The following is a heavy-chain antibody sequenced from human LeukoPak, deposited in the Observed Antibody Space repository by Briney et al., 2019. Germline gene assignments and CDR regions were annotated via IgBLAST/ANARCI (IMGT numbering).Heavy chain of an antibody. V-gene: IGHV1-2*02. J-gene: IGHJ4*02. CDR1: GYAFSAYY. Sequence: ASVKVSCKASGYAFSAYYMHWVRQAPGQGLEWMGWLNPQTGDTHFAQKFQGGVTFTRDTSISKAYMAMSRLRSDDTAVFYCARGSRYHDWLSHLDSWGQGTLVTVSS. CDR3: ARGSRYHDWLSHLDS. CDR2: LNPQTGDT. D-gene: IGHD3-9*01.